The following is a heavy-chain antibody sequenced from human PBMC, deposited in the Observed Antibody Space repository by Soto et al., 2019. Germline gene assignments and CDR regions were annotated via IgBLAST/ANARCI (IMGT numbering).Heavy chain of an antibody. D-gene: IGHD3-22*01. CDR2: IYPGDSDT. CDR1: GYSFSSYW. Sequence: PGESLKISCKGSGYSFSSYWIGWVRQMPGKGLEWMGIIYPGDSDTRYSPSFQGQVTISADKSISTAYLQWSSLKASDTAMYYCARQPSNYYDSSGEVYYGMDVWGQGTTVTVSS. V-gene: IGHV5-51*01. CDR3: ARQPSNYYDSSGEVYYGMDV. J-gene: IGHJ6*02.